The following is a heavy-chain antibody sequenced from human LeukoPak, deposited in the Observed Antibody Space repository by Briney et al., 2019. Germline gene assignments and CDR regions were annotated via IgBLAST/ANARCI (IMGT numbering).Heavy chain of an antibody. V-gene: IGHV1-46*01. CDR1: GGTFSSYA. CDR2: INPSGGST. J-gene: IGHJ5*02. CDR3: ARDAAYCGGDCYFSGSSYWFDP. D-gene: IGHD2-21*02. Sequence: ASVKVSCKASGGTFSSYAISWVRQAPGQGLEWMGIINPSGGSTSYAQKFQGRVTMTRDTSTSTVYMELSSLRSEDTAVYYCARDAAYCGGDCYFSGSSYWFDPWGQGTLVTVSS.